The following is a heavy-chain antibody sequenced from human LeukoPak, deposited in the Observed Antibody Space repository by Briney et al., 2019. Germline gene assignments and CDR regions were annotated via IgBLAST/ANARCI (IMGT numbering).Heavy chain of an antibody. J-gene: IGHJ4*02. Sequence: PGGSLRLSCAASGFTFSSYTLSWVRQAPGKGLEWVSAISGSGGSTYYADSVKGRFTISRDNAKNSLYLQMNSLRAEDTAVYYCARFGSLWSSSSPVLFDYWGQGTLVTVSS. V-gene: IGHV3-23*01. D-gene: IGHD6-6*01. CDR3: ARFGSLWSSSSPVLFDY. CDR2: ISGSGGST. CDR1: GFTFSSYT.